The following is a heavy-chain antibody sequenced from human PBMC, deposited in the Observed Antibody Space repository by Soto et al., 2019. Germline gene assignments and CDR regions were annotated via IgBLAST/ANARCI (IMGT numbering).Heavy chain of an antibody. Sequence: GSLRPSCEASGFTFSSYAMSWVRQAPGKGLEWVSAISGSGGSTYYADSVKGRFTISRDNSNNTLYLQMNSLRAEDTAVYFCAKDDWGVPRYSDYYMDVWGKGTTVIVSS. CDR3: AKDDWGVPRYSDYYMDV. D-gene: IGHD2-21*01. J-gene: IGHJ6*03. CDR1: GFTFSSYA. CDR2: ISGSGGST. V-gene: IGHV3-23*01.